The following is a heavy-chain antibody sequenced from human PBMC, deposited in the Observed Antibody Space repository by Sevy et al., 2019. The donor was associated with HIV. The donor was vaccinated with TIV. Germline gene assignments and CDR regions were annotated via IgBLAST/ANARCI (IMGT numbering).Heavy chain of an antibody. CDR2: VSWNSRNI. CDR3: AKDINRGCDGINCYPYYYYFYGLDV. Sequence: GGSLRLSCAASGFPFNDHAMHWVRQVPGKGLEWVSGVSWNSRNIGYADSVKGRFPISRDNANHFLYLEMNSLGPEDTAFYYCAKDINRGCDGINCYPYYYYFYGLDVWGQRTTVTVSS. V-gene: IGHV3-9*01. CDR1: GFPFNDHA. J-gene: IGHJ6*02. D-gene: IGHD2-21*01.